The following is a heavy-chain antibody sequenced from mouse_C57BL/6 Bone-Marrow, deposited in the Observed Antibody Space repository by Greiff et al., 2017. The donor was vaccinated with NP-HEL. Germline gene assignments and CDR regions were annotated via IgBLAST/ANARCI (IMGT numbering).Heavy chain of an antibody. CDR2: IPPNSGST. CDR3: ARSSLLLLGWDY. D-gene: IGHD1-1*01. CDR1: GYTFTSYW. V-gene: IGHV1-64*01. J-gene: IGHJ4*01. Sequence: VQLKQPGAELVKPGASVKLSCKASGYTFTSYWMHWVKQRPGQGLEWIGMIPPNSGSTNYNEKFKSKATLTVDKSSSTAYMQLSSLTSEDSAVYYCARSSLLLLGWDYWGQGTSVTVSS.